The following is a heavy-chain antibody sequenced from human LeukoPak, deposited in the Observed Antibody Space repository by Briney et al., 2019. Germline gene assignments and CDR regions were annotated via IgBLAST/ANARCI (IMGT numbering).Heavy chain of an antibody. CDR2: IYYSGST. Sequence: SETLCLTCTVSGGSISSYYWSWIRQPAGKGLEWIGYIYYSGSTNYKPSLKSRVTISVDTSKNQFSLKLSSVTAADTAVYYCARGGYYGSGNDFRFDPWGQGTLVTVSS. V-gene: IGHV4-59*01. D-gene: IGHD3-10*01. CDR3: ARGGYYGSGNDFRFDP. CDR1: GGSISSYY. J-gene: IGHJ5*02.